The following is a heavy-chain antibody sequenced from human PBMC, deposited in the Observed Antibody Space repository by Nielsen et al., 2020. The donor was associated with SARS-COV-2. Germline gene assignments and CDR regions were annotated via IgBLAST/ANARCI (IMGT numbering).Heavy chain of an antibody. CDR2: INHSGST. CDR3: AKAASDFWSGYSYYFDY. D-gene: IGHD3-3*01. J-gene: IGHJ4*02. V-gene: IGHV4-34*01. CDR1: GGSFSGYY. Sequence: SETLSLTCAAYGGSFSGYYWSWIRQPPGKGLEWIGEINHSGSTNYNPSLKSRVTISVDTSKNQFSLKLSSVTAADTAVYYCAKAASDFWSGYSYYFDYWGQGTLVTVSS.